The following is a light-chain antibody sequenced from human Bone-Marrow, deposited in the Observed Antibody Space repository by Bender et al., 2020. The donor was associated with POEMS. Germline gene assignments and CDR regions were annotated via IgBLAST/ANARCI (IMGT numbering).Light chain of an antibody. Sequence: QSALTQPASVSGSPGQSITISCTGTSSDVGGYNYVSWYQQHPGRAPKLMIYEVSNRPSGVSNRFSGSKSGNTASLTISGLQAEDEADYYCCSYAGTFNYVFGTGTQVSVL. V-gene: IGLV2-14*01. CDR2: EVS. J-gene: IGLJ1*01. CDR3: CSYAGTFNYV. CDR1: SSDVGGYNY.